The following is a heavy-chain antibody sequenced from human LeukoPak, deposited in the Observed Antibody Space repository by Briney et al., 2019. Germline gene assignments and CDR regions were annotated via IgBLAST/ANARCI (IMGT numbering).Heavy chain of an antibody. CDR3: ARESTVLTPYYYYYYYMDV. D-gene: IGHD2-8*01. V-gene: IGHV4-4*07. CDR2: VYNSGST. CDR1: GGSLISYY. Sequence: SETLSLTCTVSGGSLISYYWSWIRQPAGKGLEWIGRVYNSGSTNYNPSLKSRVTMSVNTSKNQFSLKLTSVTAADTAVYYCARESTVLTPYYYYYYYMDVWGTGTTVTVSS. J-gene: IGHJ6*03.